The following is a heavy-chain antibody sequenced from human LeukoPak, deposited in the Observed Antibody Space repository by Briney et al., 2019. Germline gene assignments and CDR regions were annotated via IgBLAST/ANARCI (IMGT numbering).Heavy chain of an antibody. J-gene: IGHJ3*02. CDR1: RFTFSSYS. D-gene: IGHD2-21*01. CDR2: ISSSGSYI. V-gene: IGHV3-21*04. CDR3: ARVGDRQPDAFDI. Sequence: GGSLRLSCAASRFTFSSYSMNWVRQAPGKGLEWVSSISSSGSYIYYADSVKGRFTISRDNAKNSLYLQMNSLRAEDTAVYYCARVGDRQPDAFDIWGQGTMVTVSS.